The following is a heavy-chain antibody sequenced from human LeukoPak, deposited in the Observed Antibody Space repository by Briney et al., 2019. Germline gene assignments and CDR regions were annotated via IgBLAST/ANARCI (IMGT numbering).Heavy chain of an antibody. J-gene: IGHJ4*02. CDR3: ARGRDYGDYYFDY. CDR1: GFTVSSNY. Sequence: GGSLRLSCAASGFTVSSNYMSWARQAPGKGLEWVSVIYSGGSTYYADSVKGRFTISRDNSKNTLYLQMNSLRAEDTAVYYCARGRDYGDYYFDYWGQGTLVTVSS. D-gene: IGHD4-17*01. V-gene: IGHV3-53*01. CDR2: IYSGGST.